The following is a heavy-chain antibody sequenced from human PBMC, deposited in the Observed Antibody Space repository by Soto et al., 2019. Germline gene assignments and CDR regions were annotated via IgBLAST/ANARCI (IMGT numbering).Heavy chain of an antibody. J-gene: IGHJ5*02. CDR2: IYYSGTT. CDR3: AREYSGYDKTRFDP. Sequence: QVQLQESGPGLVKPSQTLSLTCNVSGGSISSGGNYWSWIRQHPGKGLEWIGYIYYSGTTYYNPSLQSRLTISIDTSRNQFSLKLSSVTAADTAVYYCAREYSGYDKTRFDPWGQGTLVTVSS. CDR1: GGSISSGGNY. D-gene: IGHD5-12*01. V-gene: IGHV4-31*03.